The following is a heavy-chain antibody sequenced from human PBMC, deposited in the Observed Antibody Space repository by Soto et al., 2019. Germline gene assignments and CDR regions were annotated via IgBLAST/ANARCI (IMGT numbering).Heavy chain of an antibody. D-gene: IGHD2-2*01. V-gene: IGHV3-21*01. CDR3: AREGSIIIPPVSDF. CDR2: VSKSGYT. CDR1: GFYFNNYG. J-gene: IGHJ4*02. Sequence: GGSLRLSCAVSGFYFNNYGINWVRQPPGKGLEWVSSVSKSGYTYYSDSVKGRFTISRDNAKNSVSLQMNSLRAEDTAVYYCAREGSIIIPPVSDFWGQGTLVTVSS.